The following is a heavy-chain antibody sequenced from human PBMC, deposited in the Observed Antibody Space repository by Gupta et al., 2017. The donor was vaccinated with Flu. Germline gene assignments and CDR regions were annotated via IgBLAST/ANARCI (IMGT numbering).Heavy chain of an antibody. CDR1: GFTFSSYS. CDR2: ISSSSSYI. J-gene: IGHJ4*02. Sequence: EVQLVESGGGLVKPGGSLRLSCAASGFTFSSYSMNWVRQAPGKGLEWVSSISSSSSYIYYADSVKGRFTISRDNAKNSRYLQMNSLRAEETAVYYCARDRIAAAITRGVEDYWGQGTLVTVSS. V-gene: IGHV3-21*01. CDR3: ARDRIAAAITRGVEDY. D-gene: IGHD6-13*01.